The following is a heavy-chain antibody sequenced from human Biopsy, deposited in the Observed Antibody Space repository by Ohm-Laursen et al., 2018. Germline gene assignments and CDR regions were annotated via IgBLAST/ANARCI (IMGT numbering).Heavy chain of an antibody. J-gene: IGHJ1*01. V-gene: IGHV1-18*01. CDR1: GYIFTTSG. Sequence: ASVKVSCKASGYIFTTSGISWVRQAPGQGLEWMGWISSYNDNTNYAKKFQDRVTVAADTSTSTATMELRSLRSDDTAVYYCATKLTGYFHHWGQGTLVIVSS. CDR3: ATKLTGYFHH. D-gene: IGHD3-9*01. CDR2: ISSYNDNT.